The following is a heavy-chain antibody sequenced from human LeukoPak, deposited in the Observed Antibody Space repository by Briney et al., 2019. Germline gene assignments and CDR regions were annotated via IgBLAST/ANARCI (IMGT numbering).Heavy chain of an antibody. CDR3: AREESGGGFPEY. Sequence: GGSLRLSCAVSGFTFSSYTMTWVRQAPGQRLEWVSAIRGSGDGTYYADSLKGRFTISRDNSKNTLYLQMNSLRADDTAVYYCAREESGGGFPEYWGQGTVVTVSS. J-gene: IGHJ4*02. CDR1: GFTFSSYT. V-gene: IGHV3-23*01. D-gene: IGHD2-15*01. CDR2: IRGSGDGT.